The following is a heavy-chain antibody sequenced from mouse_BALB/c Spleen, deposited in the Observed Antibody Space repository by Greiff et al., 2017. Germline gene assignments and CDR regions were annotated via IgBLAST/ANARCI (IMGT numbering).Heavy chain of an antibody. J-gene: IGHJ3*01. CDR1: GFTFSSYA. CDR3: AREDYGIPFAY. V-gene: IGHV5-6-5*01. D-gene: IGHD1-1*01. CDR2: ISSGGST. Sequence: EVKLVESGGGLVKPGGSLKLSCAASGFTFSSYAMSWVRQTPEKRLEWVASISSGGSTYYPDSVKGRFTISRDNAKNTLYLQMSSLKSEDTAMYYCAREDYGIPFAYWGQGTLVTVSA.